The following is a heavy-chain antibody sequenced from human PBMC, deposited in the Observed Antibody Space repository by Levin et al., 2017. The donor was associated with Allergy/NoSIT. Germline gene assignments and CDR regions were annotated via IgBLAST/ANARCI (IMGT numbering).Heavy chain of an antibody. CDR2: MYYRGPT. CDR1: GASIGSGRNY. J-gene: IGHJ4*02. CDR3: ARGDDSTGHFPPCFDY. D-gene: IGHD6-19*01. Sequence: SETLSLICTVSGASIGSGRNYWGWIRQSPKKGLEWIGSMYYRGPTFYHPSLKSRVTISIDTSKNHPSLNLRSVTAADTAVYFCARGDDSTGHFPPCFDYWGQGTLATVSS. V-gene: IGHV4-39*07.